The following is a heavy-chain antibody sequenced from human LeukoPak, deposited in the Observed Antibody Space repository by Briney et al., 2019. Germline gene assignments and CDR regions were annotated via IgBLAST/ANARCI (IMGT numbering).Heavy chain of an antibody. Sequence: GASVKVSCKASGYTFTSYGISWVRQAPGQGLEWMGWISAYNGNTNYAQKLQGRVTMTTDTSTSTAYMELRSLRSDDTAVYYCATGRRPYSGPNWYFDLWGRGTLVTVSS. CDR3: ATGRRPYSGPNWYFDL. CDR2: ISAYNGNT. D-gene: IGHD4-23*01. CDR1: GYTFTSYG. V-gene: IGHV1-18*01. J-gene: IGHJ2*01.